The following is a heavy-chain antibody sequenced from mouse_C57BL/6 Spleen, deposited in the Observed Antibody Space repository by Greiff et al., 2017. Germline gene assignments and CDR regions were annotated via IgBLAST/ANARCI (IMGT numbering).Heavy chain of an antibody. Sequence: QVQLKESGPGLVAPSQSLSITCTVSGFSLTSYGVHWVRQPPGKGLEWLVVIWSDGSTTYNSALKSRLSISKDNSKSQVFLKMNSLQTDDTAMYYCARQEGIYGNSYAMDYWGQGTSVTVSS. D-gene: IGHD2-1*01. J-gene: IGHJ4*01. V-gene: IGHV2-6-1*01. CDR2: IWSDGST. CDR3: ARQEGIYGNSYAMDY. CDR1: GFSLTSYG.